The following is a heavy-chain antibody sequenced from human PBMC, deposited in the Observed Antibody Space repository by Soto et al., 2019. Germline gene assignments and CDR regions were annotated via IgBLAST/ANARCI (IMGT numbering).Heavy chain of an antibody. CDR3: AKDGPRYCSSTSCYIFDY. CDR2: ISGSGGST. J-gene: IGHJ4*02. V-gene: IGHV3-23*01. Sequence: PGGSLRLSCAASGFTFSSYAMSWVRQAPGKGLEWVSAISGSGGSTYYADSVKGRFTISRDNSKNTLYLQMNSLRAEDTAVYYCAKDGPRYCSSTSCYIFDYWGQGTLVTVSS. D-gene: IGHD2-2*02. CDR1: GFTFSSYA.